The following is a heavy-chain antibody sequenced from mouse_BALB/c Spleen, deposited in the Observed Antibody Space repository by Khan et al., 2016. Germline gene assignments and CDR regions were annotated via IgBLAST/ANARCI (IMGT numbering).Heavy chain of an antibody. J-gene: IGHJ3*01. CDR3: TRQLGLAY. D-gene: IGHD3-1*01. V-gene: IGHV6-6*02. Sequence: EVKLEVSGGGLVQPGGSMKLSCVASGFTFSNYWMNWVRQSPEKGLEWVAEIRLKSNNYATHYAESVTGRFTISRDDSKSSVYLQMNNLRAEDTGIYYCTRQLGLAYWGQGTLVTVSA. CDR1: GFTFSNYW. CDR2: IRLKSNNYAT.